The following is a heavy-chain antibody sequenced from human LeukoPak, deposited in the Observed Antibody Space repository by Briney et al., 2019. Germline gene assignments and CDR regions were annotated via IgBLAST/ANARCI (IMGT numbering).Heavy chain of an antibody. CDR1: GFTFSSYW. CDR3: ARVRLSSGWYDDFDY. V-gene: IGHV3-7*03. Sequence: GGSLRLSCAASGFTFSSYWMSWVRQAPGKGLEWVANIKQDGSEKYYVDSVKGRFTISRDNAKNSLYLQMNSLRAEDTAVYYCARVRLSSGWYDDFDYWGQGTLVTVSS. D-gene: IGHD6-19*01. CDR2: IKQDGSEK. J-gene: IGHJ4*02.